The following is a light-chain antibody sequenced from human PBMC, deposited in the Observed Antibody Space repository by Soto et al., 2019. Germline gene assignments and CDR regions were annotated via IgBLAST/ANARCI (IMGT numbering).Light chain of an antibody. J-gene: IGKJ5*01. CDR1: QSVSSSY. V-gene: IGKV3D-20*02. CDR3: QQRSSWPPT. Sequence: EIVLTQSPGTLSLSAGERATLSCRASQSVSSSYLAWYQQKPGQAPRLLIYGASSRATGIPDRFSGSGSGTDFTLTISRLEPEDFAVYYCQQRSSWPPTFGQGTRLEIK. CDR2: GAS.